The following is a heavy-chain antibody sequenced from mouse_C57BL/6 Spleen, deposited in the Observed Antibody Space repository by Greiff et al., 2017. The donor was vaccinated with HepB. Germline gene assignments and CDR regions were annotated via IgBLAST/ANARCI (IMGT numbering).Heavy chain of an antibody. CDR2: INPNNGGT. CDR3: ARRELGRGYYAMDY. J-gene: IGHJ4*01. CDR1: GYTFTDYN. D-gene: IGHD4-1*01. V-gene: IGHV1-22*01. Sequence: EVQLQQSGPELVKPGASVKMSCKASGYTFTDYNMHWVKQSHGKSLEWIGYINPNNGGTSYNQKFKGKATLTVNKSSSTAYMELRSLTSDDSAVYYCARRELGRGYYAMDYWGQGTSVTVSS.